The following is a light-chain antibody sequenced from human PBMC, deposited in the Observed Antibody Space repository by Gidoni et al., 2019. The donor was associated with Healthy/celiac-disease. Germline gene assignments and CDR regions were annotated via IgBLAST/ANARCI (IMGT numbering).Light chain of an antibody. J-gene: IGKJ5*01. CDR1: QSVSSD. V-gene: IGKV3-15*01. CDR3: QQYNNWPPIT. Sequence: ATLSVSPEERATLSCRASQSVSSDLAWYQQKPGQAPRLLIYGASTGATGIPARFSGSGSETEFTLTISSLQSEDFAVYYCQQYNNWPPITFGQGTRLEIK. CDR2: GAS.